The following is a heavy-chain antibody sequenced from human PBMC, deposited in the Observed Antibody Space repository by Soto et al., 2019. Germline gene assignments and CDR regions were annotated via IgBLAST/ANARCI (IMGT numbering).Heavy chain of an antibody. CDR2: IEWENTK. V-gene: IGHV2-70*04. J-gene: IGHJ6*02. Sequence: SGPTLVNPTQTLSLTCTVSGLSLSGSGMRVTWIRQPPGKALEWLARIEWENTKLYSTTLKTRLTISMDTSKNQVFLTMTHVDPADTGTYYCARAFYGMDVWGQGTTVTVSS. CDR1: GLSLSGSGMR. CDR3: ARAFYGMDV.